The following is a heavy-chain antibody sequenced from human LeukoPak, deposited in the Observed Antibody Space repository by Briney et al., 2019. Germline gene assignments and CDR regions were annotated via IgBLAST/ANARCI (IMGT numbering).Heavy chain of an antibody. D-gene: IGHD5-18*01. CDR2: IYYSKNT. J-gene: IGHJ4*02. Sequence: GSLRLSCAASGFTFSSYAMSWVRQAPGKGLEWIGSIYYSKNTYNNPSLKSRVTISADTSKNQFSLTLGSVSATDTAVYYCVSPRGFSYGYFDYWGQGTLVTVSS. CDR3: VSPRGFSYGYFDY. CDR1: GFTFSSYA. V-gene: IGHV4-39*01.